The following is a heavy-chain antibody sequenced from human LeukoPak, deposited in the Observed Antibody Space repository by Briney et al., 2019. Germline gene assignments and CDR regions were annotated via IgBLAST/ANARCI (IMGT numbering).Heavy chain of an antibody. CDR1: GASINSSGYY. CDR3: ARWNYDSSGHRPFDI. V-gene: IGHV4-39*07. CDR2: ISHSGST. Sequence: SETLSLTCTVSGASINSSGYYWGWIRQPPGKGLEWIGEISHSGSTNYNPSLKSRVTISVDTSKNQFSLMLSSVTAADTAVYYCARWNYDSSGHRPFDIWGQGTMVTVSS. D-gene: IGHD3-22*01. J-gene: IGHJ3*02.